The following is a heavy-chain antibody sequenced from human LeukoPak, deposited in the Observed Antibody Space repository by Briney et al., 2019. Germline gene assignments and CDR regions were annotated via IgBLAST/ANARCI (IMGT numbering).Heavy chain of an antibody. CDR1: GFTFSSYS. J-gene: IGHJ3*02. Sequence: PGGSLRLSCAASGFTFSSYSMNWVRQAPGKGLEWVSSISSSSSYIYYADSVKGRFTISRDNAKNSLYLQMNSLRAEDTAVYYCASDPQTVEMATIEGETPDIWGQGTMVTVSS. V-gene: IGHV3-21*01. CDR3: ASDPQTVEMATIEGETPDI. CDR2: ISSSSSYI. D-gene: IGHD5-24*01.